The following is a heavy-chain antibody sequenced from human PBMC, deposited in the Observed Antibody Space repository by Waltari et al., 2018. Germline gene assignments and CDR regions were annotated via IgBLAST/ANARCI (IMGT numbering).Heavy chain of an antibody. CDR3: ARDGGYDSSGYDAFDI. CDR1: GFTFSSYA. D-gene: IGHD3-22*01. Sequence: QVQLVESGGGVVQPGRSLRLSCAASGFTFSSYAMHWVRQAPGKGLEWVAVISYDGSNNYYADSVKGRFTISRDNSKNTLYLQMNSRRAEDTAVYYCARDGGYDSSGYDAFDIWGQGTMVTVSS. J-gene: IGHJ3*02. V-gene: IGHV3-30-3*01. CDR2: ISYDGSNN.